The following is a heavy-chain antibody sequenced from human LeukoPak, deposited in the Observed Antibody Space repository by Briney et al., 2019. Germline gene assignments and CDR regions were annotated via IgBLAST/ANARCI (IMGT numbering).Heavy chain of an antibody. CDR2: INWNGGST. CDR3: ARRSDWFDP. J-gene: IGHJ5*02. Sequence: PGGPLRLSCAASGFTFDDYGMSCVRHAPGKGLEWGSGINWNGGSTGYADSVKGRFTISRDNAKNSLYLQMNSLRAEDTALYYCARRSDWFDPWGQGTLVTVSS. V-gene: IGHV3-20*04. CDR1: GFTFDDYG.